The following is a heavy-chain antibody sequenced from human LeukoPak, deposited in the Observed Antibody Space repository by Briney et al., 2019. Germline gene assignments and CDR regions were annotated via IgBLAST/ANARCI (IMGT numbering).Heavy chain of an antibody. CDR3: AKGLFSGYDKYLDS. V-gene: IGHV3-21*04. J-gene: IGHJ4*02. CDR1: GFAFETYT. Sequence: GGSLRLSCVASGFAFETYTMNWVRQAPGKGLERVSFISSTSSGINYADSVRDRFTISRDNAKNSLFLQMDSLRVEGTAVYYCAKGLFSGYDKYLDSWGQGTLVTVSS. D-gene: IGHD5-12*01. CDR2: ISSTSSGI.